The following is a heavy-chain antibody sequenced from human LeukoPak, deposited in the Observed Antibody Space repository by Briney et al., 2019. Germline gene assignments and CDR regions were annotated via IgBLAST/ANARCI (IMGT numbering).Heavy chain of an antibody. CDR2: VYSSGYT. J-gene: IGHJ4*02. CDR3: ARGEHTFDY. V-gene: IGHV4-4*07. Sequence: PSETLSLTCTVSGGSISSYFWNWIRQPAGEGLEWIGRVYSSGYTNYNPPLQSRVTMSVDTSKNQFSLKLSSVTAADTAVYYCARGEHTFDYWGQGTLVTVSS. D-gene: IGHD1/OR15-1a*01. CDR1: GGSISSYF.